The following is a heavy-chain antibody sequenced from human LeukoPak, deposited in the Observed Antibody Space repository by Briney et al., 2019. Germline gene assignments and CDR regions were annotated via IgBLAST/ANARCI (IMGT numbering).Heavy chain of an antibody. CDR3: TTGITMVRGVILLIDY. V-gene: IGHV3-15*01. CDR2: IKSKSDGGTT. J-gene: IGHJ4*02. CDR1: GFTFSNAW. D-gene: IGHD3-10*01. Sequence: KPGGSLRLSCAASGFTFSNAWMSWVRQAPGKGLEWVGRIKSKSDGGTTDYAAPVKGRFTISRDDSKNTLYLQMNSLKTEDTAVYYCTTGITMVRGVILLIDYWGQGTLVTVSS.